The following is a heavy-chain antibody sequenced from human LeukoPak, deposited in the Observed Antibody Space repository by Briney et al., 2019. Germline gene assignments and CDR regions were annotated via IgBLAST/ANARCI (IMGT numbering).Heavy chain of an antibody. J-gene: IGHJ1*01. CDR1: GYTFTSYD. V-gene: IGHV1-8*01. CDR2: VNPNSGNT. Sequence: ASVKVSCKASGYTFTSYDINWVRQATGQGPEWMGWVNPNSGNTGYAQKFQGRVTMTRNTSISTAYMELSNVRSEDTAMYYCAINLPANRRFQHWGQGTLVTVSS. CDR3: AINLPANRRFQH. D-gene: IGHD1-14*01.